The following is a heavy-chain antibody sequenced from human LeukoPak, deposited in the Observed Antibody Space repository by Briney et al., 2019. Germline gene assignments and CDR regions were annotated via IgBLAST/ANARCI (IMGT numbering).Heavy chain of an antibody. Sequence: ASVKVSCKASGYTFTSYGISWVRQAPGQGLEWMGWISAYNGNTNYAQKLQGRVTMTTDTSTSTAYMELRSLRSDETAVYYCARGDYCDYVCAFDIWGQGTMVTVSS. V-gene: IGHV1-18*04. CDR1: GYTFTSYG. CDR3: ARGDYCDYVCAFDI. J-gene: IGHJ3*02. CDR2: ISAYNGNT. D-gene: IGHD4-17*01.